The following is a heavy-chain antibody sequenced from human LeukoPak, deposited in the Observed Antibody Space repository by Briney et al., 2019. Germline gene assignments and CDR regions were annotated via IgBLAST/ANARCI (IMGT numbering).Heavy chain of an antibody. CDR3: ARGLSPRINMVRGVRPPFRGVFDY. CDR1: GGSISSYY. J-gene: IGHJ4*02. D-gene: IGHD3-10*01. V-gene: IGHV4-4*07. CDR2: IYTSGIT. Sequence: PSETLSLTCTVSGGSISSYYWSWVRQPAGKGLECIGRIYTSGITNYNPSLKSRLTMSLDTSKNQFSLKLSSVTAADTAVYYCARGLSPRINMVRGVRPPFRGVFDYWGQGTLVTVSS.